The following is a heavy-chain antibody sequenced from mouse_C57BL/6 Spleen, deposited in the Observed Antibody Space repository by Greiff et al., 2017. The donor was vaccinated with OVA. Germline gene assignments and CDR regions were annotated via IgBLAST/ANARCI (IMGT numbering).Heavy chain of an antibody. D-gene: IGHD1-1*01. CDR1: GYTFTSYW. CDR2: INPSSGYT. V-gene: IGHV1-7*01. CDR3: ARRITTVVAEDYAMDY. Sequence: VQVVESGAELAKPGASVKLSCKASGYTFTSYWMHWVKQRPGQGLEWIGYINPSSGYTKYNQKFKDKATLTADKSSSTAYMQLSSLTYEDSAVYYCARRITTVVAEDYAMDYWGQGTSVTVSS. J-gene: IGHJ4*01.